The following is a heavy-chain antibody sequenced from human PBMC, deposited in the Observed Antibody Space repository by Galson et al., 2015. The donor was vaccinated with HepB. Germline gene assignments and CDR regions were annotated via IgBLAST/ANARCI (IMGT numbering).Heavy chain of an antibody. CDR2: INQDGTKK. CDR3: ARETWLSFDY. J-gene: IGHJ4*02. Sequence: SLRLSCAASGFTSNTYWISWVRQAPGKGLEWVGNINQDGTKKNYVDSVKGRFTISRDNAKNSLFLQMDGLRAEDTAVYYCARETWLSFDYWGQGTVVIVSS. V-gene: IGHV3-7*03. D-gene: IGHD5-12*01. CDR1: GFTSNTYW.